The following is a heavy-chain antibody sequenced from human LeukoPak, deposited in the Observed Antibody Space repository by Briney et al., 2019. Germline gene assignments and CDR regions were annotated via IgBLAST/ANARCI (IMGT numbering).Heavy chain of an antibody. CDR1: GFTFSSYG. V-gene: IGHV3-33*01. Sequence: PGRSLRLSCAASGFTFSSYGMHWVRQAPGKGLEWVAVIWFDRSNKYYADSVKGRFTISRDNSKNTLYLQMNSLRAEDTAVYYCARDPSYCSSTSCYVGSPLYYYYPMDVWGQGTTVTVSS. J-gene: IGHJ6*02. CDR3: ARDPSYCSSTSCYVGSPLYYYYPMDV. D-gene: IGHD2-2*01. CDR2: IWFDRSNK.